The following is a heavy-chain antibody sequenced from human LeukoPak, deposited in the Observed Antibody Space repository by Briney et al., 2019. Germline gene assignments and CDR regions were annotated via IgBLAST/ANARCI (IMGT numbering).Heavy chain of an antibody. D-gene: IGHD5-18*01. Sequence: GASVTVSCKASGGTFSSYAISWGRQAPGQGLGWMGWINPNSGGTNYAQKFQGRVTMIRDTSISTAYMELSSLRSEDTAVYYCAITVDTAMVTRPLDYWGQGTLVTVSS. CDR3: AITVDTAMVTRPLDY. CDR1: GGTFSSYA. V-gene: IGHV1-2*02. J-gene: IGHJ4*02. CDR2: INPNSGGT.